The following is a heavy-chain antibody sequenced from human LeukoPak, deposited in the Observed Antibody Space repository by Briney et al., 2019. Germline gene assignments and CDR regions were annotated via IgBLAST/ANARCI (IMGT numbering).Heavy chain of an antibody. CDR3: ARDLGVYDFWSVFSLPAAQYYFDY. CDR1: GYTFTGYY. V-gene: IGHV1-2*02. D-gene: IGHD3-3*01. CDR2: INPNSGGT. J-gene: IGHJ4*02. Sequence: ASVKVSCKASGYTFTGYYMHWVRQAPGQGLEWMGWINPNSGGTNYAQKFRGRVTMTRDTSISTAYMELSRLRSDDTAVYYCARDLGVYDFWSVFSLPAAQYYFDYGGQGTLVTVSS.